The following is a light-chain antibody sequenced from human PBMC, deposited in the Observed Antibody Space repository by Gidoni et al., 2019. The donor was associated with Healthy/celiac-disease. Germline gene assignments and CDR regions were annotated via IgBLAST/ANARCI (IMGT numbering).Light chain of an antibody. CDR1: QSVSSSY. CDR3: QQYGSSPRT. V-gene: IGKV3-20*01. CDR2: GAS. J-gene: IGKJ2*01. Sequence: EIVLTQSPVTLSLSPGERATLSCRASQSVSSSYLAWYQQKPGQAPRLLIYGASSRATGITDRFSGSGSGTDFTLTISRLEPEDFAVYYCQQYGSSPRTFGQGTKLEIK.